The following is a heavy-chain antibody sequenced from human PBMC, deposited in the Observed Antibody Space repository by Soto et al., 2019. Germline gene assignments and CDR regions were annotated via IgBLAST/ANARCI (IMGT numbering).Heavy chain of an antibody. CDR3: ARVGGYCSSTSCYDFDY. CDR1: GYTFTSYA. D-gene: IGHD2-2*01. J-gene: IGHJ4*02. V-gene: IGHV1-3*01. Sequence: ASVKVSCKASGYTFTSYAMYWVRQAPGQRLEWMGWINAGNGNTKYSQKFQGRVTITRDTSASTAYMELSSLRSEDTAVYYCARVGGYCSSTSCYDFDYWGQGTLVTVSS. CDR2: INAGNGNT.